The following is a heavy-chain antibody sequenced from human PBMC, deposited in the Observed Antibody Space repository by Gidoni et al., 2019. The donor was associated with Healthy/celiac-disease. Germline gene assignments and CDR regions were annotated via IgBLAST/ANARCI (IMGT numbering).Heavy chain of an antibody. Sequence: EVQLVESGGGLVKPGGSLRLSCAASGSTFSSYSINWVRQAPGKGLEWVSSISSSSSYIYYADSVKGRFTISRDNAKNSLYLQMNSLRAEDTAVYYCARDPPQGYYYGMDVWGQGTTVTVSS. J-gene: IGHJ6*02. CDR3: ARDPPQGYYYGMDV. CDR2: ISSSSSYI. CDR1: GSTFSSYS. V-gene: IGHV3-21*01.